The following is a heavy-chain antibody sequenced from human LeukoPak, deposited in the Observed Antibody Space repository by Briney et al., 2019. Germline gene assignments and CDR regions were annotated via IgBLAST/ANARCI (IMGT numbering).Heavy chain of an antibody. CDR2: IRNDGNNK. CDR1: GFTFSAYV. D-gene: IGHD3-10*01. V-gene: IGHV3-30*02. CDR3: AKLTGSTWYGSGIDF. Sequence: GGSLRLSCAASGFTFSAYVMHWVRQAPGKGLEWVAVIRNDGNNKYYADSVKGRFTISRDNSKNTFYLQMNSLRVEDTAVYYCAKLTGSTWYGSGIDFWGQGTLVTVSS. J-gene: IGHJ4*02.